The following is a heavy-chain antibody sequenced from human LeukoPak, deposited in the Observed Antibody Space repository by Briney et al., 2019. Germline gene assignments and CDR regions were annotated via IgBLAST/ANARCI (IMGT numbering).Heavy chain of an antibody. J-gene: IGHJ5*02. CDR3: AAQRGASLHDFWSTRLFDP. D-gene: IGHD3-3*01. CDR1: GFTFHTSA. Sequence: AASVKVSCKASGFTFHTSAMQWVRQARGQRLEWIGWIVLGSGNTVYSHKFHDRVIITRDMSTSTVYMELDSLGSEDTAVYYCAAQRGASLHDFWSTRLFDPWVQGTLVTVSS. V-gene: IGHV1-58*02. CDR2: IVLGSGNT.